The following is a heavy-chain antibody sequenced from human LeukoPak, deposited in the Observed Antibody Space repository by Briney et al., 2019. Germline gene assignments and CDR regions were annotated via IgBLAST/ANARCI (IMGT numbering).Heavy chain of an antibody. CDR2: INSDGSST. CDR1: GFTFCSHW. D-gene: IGHD6-13*01. CDR3: AKGGYGIAAAGTRTPHDY. V-gene: IGHV3-74*01. Sequence: GGSLRLSCAASGFTFCSHWMHWVRQAPGKGLVWGSRINSDGSSTSYADSVKGRFTISRDNSKNTLYLQMNSLRAEDTAVYYCAKGGYGIAAAGTRTPHDYWGQGTLVTVSS. J-gene: IGHJ4*02.